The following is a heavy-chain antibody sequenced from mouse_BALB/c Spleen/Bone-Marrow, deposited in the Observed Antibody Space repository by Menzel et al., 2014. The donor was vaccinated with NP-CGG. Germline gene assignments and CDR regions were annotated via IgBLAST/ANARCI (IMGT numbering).Heavy chain of an antibody. CDR2: IDPSDSYT. D-gene: IGHD2-14*01. V-gene: IGHV1S127*01. Sequence: VQLQQSGAELVKPGASVKMSCKASGYTFTSYWMHWVKQRPGQGLEWIGVIDPSDSYTSYNQKFKGKATLTVDTSSSTAYMQLSSLTSEDSAVDYCTIYHRSIAYWGQGTLVTVSA. CDR1: GYTFTSYW. CDR3: TIYHRSIAY. J-gene: IGHJ3*01.